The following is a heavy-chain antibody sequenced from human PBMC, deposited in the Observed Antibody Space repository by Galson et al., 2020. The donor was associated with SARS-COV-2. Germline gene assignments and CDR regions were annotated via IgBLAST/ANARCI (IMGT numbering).Heavy chain of an antibody. CDR1: GGSISSYY. V-gene: IGHV4-59*08. Sequence: ASETLSLTCTVSGGSISSYYWSWIRQPPGKGLEWIGYIYYSGSTHYNPSLKSRVTISVDTSKNQFSLKLSSVTAADTAVYYCARLADGYNSKWGYFDYWGQGTLVTVSS. CDR3: ARLADGYNSKWGYFDY. D-gene: IGHD5-12*01. CDR2: IYYSGST. J-gene: IGHJ4*02.